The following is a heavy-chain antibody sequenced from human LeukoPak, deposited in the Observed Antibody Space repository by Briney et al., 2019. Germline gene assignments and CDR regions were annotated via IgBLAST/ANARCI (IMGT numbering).Heavy chain of an antibody. CDR1: GGSISTYY. D-gene: IGHD6-13*01. Sequence: SETLSLTCTVSGGSISTYYWSWIRQPPGKGLEWIGYVYNSGSTNYNPSLKSRVTISVETSKNQFSLKLSSVTAADTAVYYCARDSGAAAPWFDPWGQGTLVTVSS. CDR2: VYNSGST. V-gene: IGHV4-59*01. CDR3: ARDSGAAAPWFDP. J-gene: IGHJ5*02.